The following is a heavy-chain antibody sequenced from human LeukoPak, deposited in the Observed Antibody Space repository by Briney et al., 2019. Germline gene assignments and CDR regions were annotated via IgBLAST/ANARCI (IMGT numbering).Heavy chain of an antibody. CDR3: ARHYDILTGTFPYY. CDR1: GFTSSSYA. CDR2: IRQDGNEK. Sequence: GGSLRLSCAASGFTSSSYAMSWVRQAPGKGLEWVANIRQDGNEKYYVGSVRGRFTISRDNAKNSLYLQMNSLRAEDTAVYYCARHYDILTGTFPYYWGQGTLVTVSS. J-gene: IGHJ4*02. V-gene: IGHV3-7*03. D-gene: IGHD3-9*01.